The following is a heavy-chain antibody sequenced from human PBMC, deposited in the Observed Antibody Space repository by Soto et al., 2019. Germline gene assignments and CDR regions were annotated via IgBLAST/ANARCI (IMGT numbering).Heavy chain of an antibody. CDR3: ARRQAGSAMVSPYYYGMDV. Sequence: LSETLSLTCAVYGGSFSGYYRSWIRQPPGKGLEWIGEINHSGSTNYNPSLKSRVTISVDTSKNQFSLKLSSVTAADTAVYYCARRQAGSAMVSPYYYGMDVWGQGTTVTVSS. CDR1: GGSFSGYY. D-gene: IGHD5-18*01. J-gene: IGHJ6*02. CDR2: INHSGST. V-gene: IGHV4-34*01.